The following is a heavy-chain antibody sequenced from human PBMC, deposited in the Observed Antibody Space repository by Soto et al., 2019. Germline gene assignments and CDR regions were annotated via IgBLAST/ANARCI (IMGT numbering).Heavy chain of an antibody. J-gene: IGHJ6*03. D-gene: IGHD4-17*01. CDR2: MNPNSGNT. Sequence: ASVKVSCKASGYTFTSYDINWVRQATGQGLEWMGWMNPNSGNTGYAQKFQGRVTMTRNTSISTAYMELSSLRSEDTAVYYCARGGIRDDDYGDYYYYMDVWGKGTTVTVSS. CDR3: ARGGIRDDDYGDYYYYMDV. CDR1: GYTFTSYD. V-gene: IGHV1-8*01.